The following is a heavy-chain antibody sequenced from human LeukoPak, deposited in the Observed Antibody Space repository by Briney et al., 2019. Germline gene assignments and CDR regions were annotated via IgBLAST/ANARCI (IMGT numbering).Heavy chain of an antibody. J-gene: IGHJ6*02. CDR2: ISGSGGST. D-gene: IGHD2-2*02. CDR1: GFTFSSYA. CDR3: AKDLPSKYQLLNRFYGMDV. Sequence: GGSLRLSCAASGFTFSSYAMSWVRQAPGKGLEGGSAISGSGGSTYYADSVKGRFTISRDNSKNTLYLQMNSLRAEDTAVYYCAKDLPSKYQLLNRFYGMDVWGQGTTVTVSS. V-gene: IGHV3-23*01.